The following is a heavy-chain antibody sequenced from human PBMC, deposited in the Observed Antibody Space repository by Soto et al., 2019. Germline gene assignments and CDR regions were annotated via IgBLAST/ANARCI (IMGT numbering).Heavy chain of an antibody. CDR3: ARDVGGSVVPHWFDP. V-gene: IGHV4-4*07. CDR1: GHSISADY. Sequence: QVQLQESGPGLVKASETLSLSCTVSGHSISADYWSWIRQPAGKRLEWIGRVDASVNTNYNPSLKSRVTMSVDTSKNQFFLKVRSVTAADTAMYFCARDVGGSVVPHWFDPWGQGALVTVSS. CDR2: VDASVNT. J-gene: IGHJ5*02. D-gene: IGHD3-22*01.